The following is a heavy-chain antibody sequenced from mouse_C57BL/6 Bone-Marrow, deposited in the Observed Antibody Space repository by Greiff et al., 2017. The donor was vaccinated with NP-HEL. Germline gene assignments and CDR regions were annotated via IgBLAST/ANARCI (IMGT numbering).Heavy chain of an antibody. CDR2: ISYDGSN. J-gene: IGHJ4*01. CDR1: GYSITSGYY. Sequence: EVQLQESGPGLVKPSQSLSLTCSVTGYSITSGYYWNWIRQFPGNKLEWMGYISYDGSNNYNPTLKNRISITRDTSKNQFFLKLNSVTTEDTATYCCARDRGYSNYSYAMDYWGQGTSVTVSS. CDR3: ARDRGYSNYSYAMDY. D-gene: IGHD2-5*01. V-gene: IGHV3-6*01.